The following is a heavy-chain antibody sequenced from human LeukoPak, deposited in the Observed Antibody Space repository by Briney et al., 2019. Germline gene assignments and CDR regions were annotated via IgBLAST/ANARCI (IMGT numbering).Heavy chain of an antibody. CDR2: IYYSGST. J-gene: IGHJ4*02. D-gene: IGHD4-23*01. Sequence: PSETLSLTCTVSGGSISSSSYYWGWIRQPPGKGLECIGSIYYSGSTYYNPSLKSRVTISVDTSKNQFSLKLSSVTAADTAVYYCARYHRYGYDYGGNTGFDYWGQGTLVTVSS. CDR3: ARYHRYGYDYGGNTGFDY. V-gene: IGHV4-39*07. CDR1: GGSISSSSYY.